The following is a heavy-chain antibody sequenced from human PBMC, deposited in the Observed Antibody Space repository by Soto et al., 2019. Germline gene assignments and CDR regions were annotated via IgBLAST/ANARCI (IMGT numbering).Heavy chain of an antibody. Sequence: ESGGGLVQPGGSLRLSCAASGFSFSDYWMSWVRQAPGKGLEWVANINKDGGEKHYVDSVRGRFTISRDNAKNSLYLQMNSLRDEETAVYYCARDGGGSGWFYWGLGTLVTVSS. V-gene: IGHV3-7*03. CDR1: GFSFSDYW. CDR2: INKDGGEK. CDR3: ARDGGGSGWFY. J-gene: IGHJ4*02. D-gene: IGHD6-19*01.